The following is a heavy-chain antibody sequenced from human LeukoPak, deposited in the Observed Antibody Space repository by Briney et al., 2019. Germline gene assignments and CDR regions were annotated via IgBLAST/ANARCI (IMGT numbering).Heavy chain of an antibody. Sequence: GGSLRLSCAASGFTISGYWMTWLRQAPGKGLEWVANIRGDGGLEYFVDSVQGRFSISRDNAKNSFYLQMNSLRADDTAVYYCARDLTASGSFDYWGQGTLVTVSS. CDR1: GFTISGYW. J-gene: IGHJ4*02. CDR2: IRGDGGLE. V-gene: IGHV3-7*04. D-gene: IGHD3-9*01. CDR3: ARDLTASGSFDY.